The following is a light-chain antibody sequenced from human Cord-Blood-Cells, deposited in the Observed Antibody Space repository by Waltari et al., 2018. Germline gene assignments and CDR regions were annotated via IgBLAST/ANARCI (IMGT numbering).Light chain of an antibody. V-gene: IGKV1-39*01. CDR3: QQSYSTPLT. J-gene: IGKJ4*01. CDR1: QSISSY. CDR2: AAS. Sequence: DIHMTLSQSSLSASVGDRVTVTCRASQSISSYLNWYQQKPGKAPKLLIYAASILQSGVPSRFSGSGSGTDFTLTISSLQPEDFATYYCQQSYSTPLTFGGGTKVEIK.